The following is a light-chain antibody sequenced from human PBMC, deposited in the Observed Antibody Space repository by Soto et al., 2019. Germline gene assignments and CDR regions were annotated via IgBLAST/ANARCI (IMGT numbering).Light chain of an antibody. J-gene: IGKJ2*01. CDR3: QQYNSYST. V-gene: IGKV1-5*01. Sequence: DIQMTQSPSTLPASVGDRVTITCRASQSISSWLAWYQQKPGKAPKLLIYDASSLESGVPSRFSGSGSGTEFTLTISGLQPDDFATYYCQQYNSYSTFGQGTKLEIK. CDR1: QSISSW. CDR2: DAS.